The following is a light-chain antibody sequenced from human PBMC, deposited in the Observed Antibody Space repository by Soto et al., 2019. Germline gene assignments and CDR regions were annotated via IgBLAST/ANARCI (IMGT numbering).Light chain of an antibody. CDR3: QQYGSLSWT. Sequence: DIVLRQSPGTLSFSPGERATLSCRASQSVSSNYLAWYQQKPGQAPRLLIYGASTRATGVPDRFSGSGSGTDFTLTISRLEPEDFAVYHCQQYGSLSWTFGQGTKV. J-gene: IGKJ1*01. CDR2: GAS. V-gene: IGKV3-20*01. CDR1: QSVSSNY.